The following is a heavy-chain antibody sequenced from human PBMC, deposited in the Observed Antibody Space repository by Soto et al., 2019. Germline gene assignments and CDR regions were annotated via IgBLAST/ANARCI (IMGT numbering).Heavy chain of an antibody. CDR2: IWYDGSNK. D-gene: IGHD6-19*01. V-gene: IGHV3-33*01. J-gene: IGHJ3*02. CDR1: GFTFSSYG. CDR3: AREAAGSKDAFDI. Sequence: GGSLRLSCAASGFTFSSYGMHWVRQAPGKGLEWVAVIWYDGSNKYYADSVKGRFTISRDNSKNTLYLQMNSLRAEDTAVYYCAREAAGSKDAFDIWGQGTMVTVSS.